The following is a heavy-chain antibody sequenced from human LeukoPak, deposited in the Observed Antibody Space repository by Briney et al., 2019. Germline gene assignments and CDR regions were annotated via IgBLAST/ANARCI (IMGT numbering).Heavy chain of an antibody. J-gene: IGHJ4*02. D-gene: IGHD3-10*01. V-gene: IGHV3-23*01. CDR2: ISGSGGST. Sequence: GGSLRLSCAASRFTFSSYAMSWVRQAPGKGLEWVSAISGSGGSTYYADSVKGRFTISRDNSKNTLYLQMNSLRAEDTAVYYCAKDLEVVRGVIPFDYWGQGTLVTVSS. CDR3: AKDLEVVRGVIPFDY. CDR1: RFTFSSYA.